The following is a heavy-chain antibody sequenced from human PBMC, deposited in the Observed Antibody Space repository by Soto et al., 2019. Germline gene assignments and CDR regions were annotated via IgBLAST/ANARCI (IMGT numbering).Heavy chain of an antibody. CDR1: GFTFSSYA. CDR3: AKVGYCSSTSCAL. D-gene: IGHD2-2*03. J-gene: IGHJ4*02. CDR2: ISVSGGST. Sequence: GGALRRSCAASGFTFSSYAMIWVRQAPGKGLEWVSAISVSGGSTYYADSVKGRFTISRDNSKNTLYLQMNSLRAEDTAVYYCAKVGYCSSTSCALWGQGTLVTVSS. V-gene: IGHV3-23*01.